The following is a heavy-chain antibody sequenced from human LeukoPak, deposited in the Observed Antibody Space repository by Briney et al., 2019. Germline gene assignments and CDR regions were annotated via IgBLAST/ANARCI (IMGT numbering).Heavy chain of an antibody. D-gene: IGHD6-19*01. Sequence: SETLSLTCTVSGGSISSYYWSWIRQPPGKGLEWIGYIYYSGSTNYNPSLKSRVTISVDTSKNQFSLKLNSVTAADTAVYYCARGGSGWYRASYFQHWGQGTLVTVSS. CDR3: ARGGSGWYRASYFQH. V-gene: IGHV4-59*01. J-gene: IGHJ1*01. CDR2: IYYSGST. CDR1: GGSISSYY.